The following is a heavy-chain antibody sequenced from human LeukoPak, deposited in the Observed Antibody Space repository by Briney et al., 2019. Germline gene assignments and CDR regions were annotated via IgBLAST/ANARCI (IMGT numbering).Heavy chain of an antibody. J-gene: IGHJ4*02. CDR3: ARTQGLSGITMVRGVIVAFDY. Sequence: ASVKVSCKSSGYTFTRYDINWVRQATGQGLDWMGWMNPNSGNTGYAQKLQRRATSTRKTSISTAYMELSSLRSEDTAVYYCARTQGLSGITMVRGVIVAFDYWGQGTLVTVSS. CDR1: GYTFTRYD. V-gene: IGHV1-8*03. CDR2: MNPNSGNT. D-gene: IGHD3-10*01.